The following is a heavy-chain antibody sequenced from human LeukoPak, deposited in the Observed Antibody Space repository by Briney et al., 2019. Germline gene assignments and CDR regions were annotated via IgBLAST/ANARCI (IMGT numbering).Heavy chain of an antibody. V-gene: IGHV1-8*01. CDR1: GYTFTSYD. Sequence: ASVKVSCKASGYTFTSYDIHWVRQATGQGLEWMGWMNPNSGNTGYAQKFQGRVTMTRNTSISTAYMELSSLRSEDTAVYYCARGYYDSSGYYYYYWGQGTLVTVSS. CDR3: ARGYYDSSGYYYYY. J-gene: IGHJ4*02. D-gene: IGHD3-22*01. CDR2: MNPNSGNT.